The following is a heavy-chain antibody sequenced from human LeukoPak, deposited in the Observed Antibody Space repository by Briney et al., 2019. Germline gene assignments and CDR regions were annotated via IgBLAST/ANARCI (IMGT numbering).Heavy chain of an antibody. CDR1: GFTVSSNY. CDR2: IYSGGST. CDR3: ARELRSHYYYYGMDV. J-gene: IGHJ6*02. V-gene: IGHV3-53*01. D-gene: IGHD2/OR15-2a*01. Sequence: GGSLRLSCAASGFTVSSNYMSRVRQAPGKGLEWVSVIYSGGSTYYADSVKGRFTISRDNSKNTLYLQMNSLRAEDTAVYYCARELRSHYYYYGMDVWGQGTTVTVSS.